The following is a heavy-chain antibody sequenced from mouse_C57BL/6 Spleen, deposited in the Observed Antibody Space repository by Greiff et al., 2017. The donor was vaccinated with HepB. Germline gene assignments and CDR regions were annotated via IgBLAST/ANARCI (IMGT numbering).Heavy chain of an antibody. D-gene: IGHD1-1*01. CDR1: GYTFTSYW. V-gene: IGHV1-55*01. CDR2: IYPGSGST. CDR3: ARSYGSRRWFAY. Sequence: QVQLQQPGAELVKPGASVKMSCKASGYTFTSYWITWVKQRPGQGLEWIGDIYPGSGSTNYNEKFKSKATLTVDTSSSTAYMQLSSLTSEDSAVYYCARSYGSRRWFAYWGQGTLVTVSA. J-gene: IGHJ3*01.